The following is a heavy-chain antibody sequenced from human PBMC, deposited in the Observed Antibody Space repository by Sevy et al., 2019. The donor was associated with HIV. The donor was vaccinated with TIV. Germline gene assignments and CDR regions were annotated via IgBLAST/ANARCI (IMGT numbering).Heavy chain of an antibody. D-gene: IGHD1-1*01. CDR2: IYFTGNT. J-gene: IGHJ4*02. Sequence: SETLSLTCSVSGGSISSYFWTWVRQSPGKGLEWIGNIYFTGNTDYSPSLKSRVTLSLDTPKSQFSLQLKSVTAADTAIYYCARDTTTRPRVLDYWGQGTLVTVSS. CDR3: ARDTTTRPRVLDY. CDR1: GGSISSYF. V-gene: IGHV4-59*01.